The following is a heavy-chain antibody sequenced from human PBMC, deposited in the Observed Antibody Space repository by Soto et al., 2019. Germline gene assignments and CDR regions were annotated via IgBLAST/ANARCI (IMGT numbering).Heavy chain of an antibody. CDR2: IWYDGGNK. CDR1: GFTFSSYG. Sequence: PGGSLRLSCAASGFTFSSYGMHWVRQAPGKGLEWVAVIWYDGGNKYYADSVKGRFTISRDNSKNTLYLQMNSLRAEDTAVYYCARDETDILTGYYTQNYYYYGMDVWGQGTTVTVSS. J-gene: IGHJ6*02. V-gene: IGHV3-33*01. D-gene: IGHD3-9*01. CDR3: ARDETDILTGYYTQNYYYYGMDV.